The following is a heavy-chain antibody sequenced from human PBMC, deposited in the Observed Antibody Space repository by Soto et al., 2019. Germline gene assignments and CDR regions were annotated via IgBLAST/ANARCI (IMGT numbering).Heavy chain of an antibody. CDR2: IAGNGGIL. CDR3: ARRQFFSFDS. CDR1: GFTFSNYA. J-gene: IGHJ4*02. D-gene: IGHD6-19*01. V-gene: IGHV3-23*01. Sequence: GGSLRLSCVAPGFTFSNYAMSWVRQAPGKGLECVAAIAGNGGILYYTDSVKGRFSISRDNSKNTLHLQMNSLRAEDTAVYYCARRQFFSFDSWGQGILVTVSS.